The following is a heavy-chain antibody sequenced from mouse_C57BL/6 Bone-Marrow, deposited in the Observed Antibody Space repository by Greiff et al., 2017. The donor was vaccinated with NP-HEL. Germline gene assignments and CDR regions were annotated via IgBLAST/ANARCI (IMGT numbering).Heavy chain of an antibody. CDR3: ARDGYYIYWYFDV. Sequence: QVQLQQPGAELVKPGASVKLSCKASGYTFTSYWMQWVKQRPGQGLAWIGELDPSDSYTNYNQKFKGKATLTVDTSSCTAYMQLSSLTSEDSAVYYCARDGYYIYWYFDVWGTGTTVTVSS. D-gene: IGHD2-3*01. V-gene: IGHV1-50*01. J-gene: IGHJ1*03. CDR2: LDPSDSYT. CDR1: GYTFTSYW.